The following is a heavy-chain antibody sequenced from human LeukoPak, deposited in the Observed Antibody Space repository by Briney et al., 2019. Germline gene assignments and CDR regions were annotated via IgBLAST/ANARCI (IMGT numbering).Heavy chain of an antibody. CDR1: GGSISSYY. CDR3: ARQQTDLLWFGAFYYYYYMDV. D-gene: IGHD3-10*01. CDR2: IYTSGST. J-gene: IGHJ6*03. V-gene: IGHV4-59*01. Sequence: KPSETLSLTCTVSGGSISSYYWSWIRQPPGKGLEWIGYIYTSGSTNYNPSLKSRVTISVDTSKNQFSLKLSSVTAEDTAVYYCARQQTDLLWFGAFYYYYYMDVWGKGTTVTISS.